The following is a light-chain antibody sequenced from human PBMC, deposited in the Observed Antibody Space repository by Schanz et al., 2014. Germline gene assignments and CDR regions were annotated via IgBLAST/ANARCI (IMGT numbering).Light chain of an antibody. CDR1: SSNIGSNY. CDR2: RNN. V-gene: IGLV1-47*01. Sequence: SVLTQPPSASGTPGQRVTISCSGSSSNIGSNYVYWYQQLPGTAPKLLIYRNNQRPSGVPDRFSGSKSGTSASLAISGLRSEDEADYFCATWDGSFGVFGGGTKLTVL. CDR3: ATWDGSFGV. J-gene: IGLJ3*02.